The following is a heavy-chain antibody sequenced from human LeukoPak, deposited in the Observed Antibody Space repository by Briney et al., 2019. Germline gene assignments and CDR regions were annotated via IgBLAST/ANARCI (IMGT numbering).Heavy chain of an antibody. CDR1: GFTFSSYA. D-gene: IGHD6-19*01. CDR3: GKRLKGWNYVDN. J-gene: IGHJ4*02. Sequence: GGSLRLSCAASGFTFSSYAMSWVRQAPGKGLEWVSAITGSGGSTYYADSVEGRFTISRDNSNNTLYLQMNSLRGEDTAVYYCGKRLKGWNYVDNWGEGTRGTVSS. V-gene: IGHV3-23*01. CDR2: ITGSGGST.